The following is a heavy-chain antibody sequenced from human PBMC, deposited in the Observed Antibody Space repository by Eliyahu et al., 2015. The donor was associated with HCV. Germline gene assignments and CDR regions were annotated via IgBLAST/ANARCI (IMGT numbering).Heavy chain of an antibody. V-gene: IGHV3-15*07. CDR3: TTFDDARGVDY. D-gene: IGHD1-1*01. CDR2: IKXKTDGGTT. Sequence: SNAWMNWVRQAPGKGLEWVGRIKXKTDGGTTDYAAPVKGRFTISRDDSKNTLYLQMNSLKTEDTAVYYCTTFDDARGVDYWGQGTLVTVSS. CDR1: SNAW. J-gene: IGHJ4*02.